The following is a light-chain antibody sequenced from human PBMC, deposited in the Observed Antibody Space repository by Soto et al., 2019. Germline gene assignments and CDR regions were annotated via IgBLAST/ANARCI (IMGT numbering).Light chain of an antibody. CDR3: CSYAGTYYV. V-gene: IGLV2-11*01. CDR1: SSDVGYYDY. CDR2: DVT. J-gene: IGLJ1*01. Sequence: QSALTQPRSVSGSPGQSVTISCTGTSSDVGYYDYVSWYQQHPGKAPKLMIYDVTKRPSGVPDRFSGSKSGNTASLTISGLQAEDEADYYCCSYAGTYYVFGTETKVTVL.